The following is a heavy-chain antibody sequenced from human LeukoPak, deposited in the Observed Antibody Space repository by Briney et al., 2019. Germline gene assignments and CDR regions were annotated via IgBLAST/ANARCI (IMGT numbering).Heavy chain of an antibody. CDR2: IYYSGST. CDR1: GGSISSSSYY. CDR3: ARQWVNYYDSSGSTLDY. Sequence: SETLSLTCTVSGGSISSSSYYWGWIRQPPGEGLEWIGSIYYSGSTYYNPSLKSRVTISVDTSKNQFSLKPSSVTAADTAVYYCARQWVNYYDSSGSTLDYWGQGTLVTVSS. V-gene: IGHV4-39*01. J-gene: IGHJ4*02. D-gene: IGHD3-22*01.